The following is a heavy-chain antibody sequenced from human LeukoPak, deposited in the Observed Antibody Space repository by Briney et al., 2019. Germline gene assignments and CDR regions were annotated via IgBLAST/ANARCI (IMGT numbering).Heavy chain of an antibody. Sequence: SVKVSCKASGGTFSSYAISWVRQAPGQGLEWMGGIIPIFGTANYAQKFQGRVTITADESTSTAYMKLSSLRSEDTAVYYCASPSVDSSGWYSYYYYGMDVWGQGTTVTVSS. V-gene: IGHV1-69*01. CDR2: IIPIFGTA. CDR1: GGTFSSYA. J-gene: IGHJ6*02. CDR3: ASPSVDSSGWYSYYYYGMDV. D-gene: IGHD6-19*01.